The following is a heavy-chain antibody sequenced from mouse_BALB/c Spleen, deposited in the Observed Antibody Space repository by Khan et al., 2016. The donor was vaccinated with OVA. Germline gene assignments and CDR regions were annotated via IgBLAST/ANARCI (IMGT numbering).Heavy chain of an antibody. D-gene: IGHD2-4*01. Sequence: EVELVVSGGGLVQPGGSRKLSCAASGFTFSSFGMHWVRQAPEKGLEWVAYISFGSATIYYADTVKGRFTISRDNPKHTLFLQMTGLRSEDTAIYYCARSLITTWYLDVWGAGTTVTVSS. CDR3: ARSLITTWYLDV. CDR1: GFTFSSFG. CDR2: ISFGSATI. J-gene: IGHJ1*01. V-gene: IGHV5-17*02.